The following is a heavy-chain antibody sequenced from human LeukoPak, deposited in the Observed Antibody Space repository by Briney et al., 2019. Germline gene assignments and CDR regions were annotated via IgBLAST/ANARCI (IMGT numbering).Heavy chain of an antibody. D-gene: IGHD4-23*01. V-gene: IGHV3-30-3*01. CDR1: GFTFSRYA. Sequence: GRSLRLSCAASGFTFSRYALHWVRQAPGKGLEWEAVISYGGSNKYYADSVKGRFTISRDNSKNTLYLQMNSLRAEDTAVYYWGREVGTWVFDYWGQGTPVTVSS. CDR2: ISYGGSNK. CDR3: GREVGTWVFDY. J-gene: IGHJ4*02.